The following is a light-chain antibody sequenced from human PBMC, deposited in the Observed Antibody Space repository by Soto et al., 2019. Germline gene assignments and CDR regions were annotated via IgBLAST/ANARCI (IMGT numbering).Light chain of an antibody. CDR1: QSISIW. CDR3: QQYGSYRT. Sequence: DIQMTQSPSTLSASVGDRVTITCRATQSISIWLAWYQQKPGKAPKLLIYKAPSLESGAPSRFSGSVSGTEFTLTVSSLHTDHFATYDCQQYGSYRTCGQGTKVEIK. CDR2: KAP. V-gene: IGKV1-5*03. J-gene: IGKJ1*01.